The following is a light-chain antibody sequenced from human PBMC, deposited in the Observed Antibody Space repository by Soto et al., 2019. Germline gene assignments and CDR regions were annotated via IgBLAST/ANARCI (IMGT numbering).Light chain of an antibody. V-gene: IGLV1-51*01. Sequence: QSVLTQPPSVSAAPGQKVTISCSGSSSNIGNNYVSWYQQLPGTAPKLLIYDNNKRPSGIPDRCSGSKPGTSATLGITGLQTGDEADYYCGTWDSSLSAYVFGTGTKLTVL. J-gene: IGLJ1*01. CDR3: GTWDSSLSAYV. CDR2: DNN. CDR1: SSNIGNNY.